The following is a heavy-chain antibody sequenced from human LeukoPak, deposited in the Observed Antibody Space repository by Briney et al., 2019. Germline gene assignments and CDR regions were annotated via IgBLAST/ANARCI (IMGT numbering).Heavy chain of an antibody. CDR2: IYCSGST. CDR3: ARVLGGYYGYYYYYMDV. CDR1: VGSISSYY. D-gene: IGHD3-22*01. V-gene: IGHV4-59*01. Sequence: PSETLSLTCTVSVGSISSYYWSWIRQPPGKGLGWIGYIYCSGSTNYNPSLKSRVTISVDTSKNQFSLKLSSVTAADTAVYYCARVLGGYYGYYYYYMDVWGKGTTVTVSS. J-gene: IGHJ6*03.